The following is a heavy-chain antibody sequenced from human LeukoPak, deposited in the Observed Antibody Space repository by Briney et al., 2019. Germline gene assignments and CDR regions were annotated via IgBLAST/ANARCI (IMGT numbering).Heavy chain of an antibody. CDR2: ISGYNGNT. V-gene: IGHV1-18*01. CDR3: VRQVDITMALPDY. J-gene: IGHJ4*02. CDR1: GYTFSSYG. D-gene: IGHD5-18*01. Sequence: ASVKVSCKASGYTFSSYGITWVRQAPGQGLEWMGWISGYNGNTKYAQKLQGRVTLTTDTSTTTAYMELRSLRSDDTAVYYCVRQVDITMALPDYWGQGTLVTVSS.